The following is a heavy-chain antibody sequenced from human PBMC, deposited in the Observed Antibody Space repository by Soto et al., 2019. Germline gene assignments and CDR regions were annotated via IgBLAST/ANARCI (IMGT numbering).Heavy chain of an antibody. V-gene: IGHV1-69*01. J-gene: IGHJ4*02. CDR1: GGTFRTYA. CDR3: ARGSADNTALAGPYAY. Sequence: QVQLVQSGAEVKKPGSSVKVSCKASGGTFRTYAISWVRQAPGQGLEWMGGITPIFGKANYAQKFQGRVSITADESTNTSYLGLRSPRSEDTAVYYCARGSADNTALAGPYAYWGQGTLVTVSS. D-gene: IGHD5-18*01. CDR2: ITPIFGKA.